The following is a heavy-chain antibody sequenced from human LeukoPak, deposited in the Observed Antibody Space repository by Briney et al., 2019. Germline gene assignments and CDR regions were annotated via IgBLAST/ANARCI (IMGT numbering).Heavy chain of an antibody. CDR2: IYPGDSDT. CDR1: GYSFTSYW. Sequence: GESLKISCKGSGYSFTSYWIGWVRQMPGKGLEWMGIIYPGDSDTRYSPSFQGQVTISADKSISTAYLQWSSLKASDTAIYYCAISNYCSSTRCNSFDYWGKGPLVTVSS. CDR3: AISNYCSSTRCNSFDY. V-gene: IGHV5-51*01. J-gene: IGHJ4*02. D-gene: IGHD2-2*01.